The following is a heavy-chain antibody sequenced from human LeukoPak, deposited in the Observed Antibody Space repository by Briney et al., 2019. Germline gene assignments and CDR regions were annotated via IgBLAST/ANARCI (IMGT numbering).Heavy chain of an antibody. CDR3: ARDPLGVLSYFDY. D-gene: IGHD3-16*01. J-gene: IGHJ4*02. Sequence: GGSLRLSCAASGFIFSYYGMHWVRQAPGKGLEWVSVIWYDGSNRYYADSLKGRFTISRDNSKNTLYLQMNSLTADDTAVYYCARDPLGVLSYFDYWGQGTLVTVSS. V-gene: IGHV3-33*01. CDR1: GFIFSYYG. CDR2: IWYDGSNR.